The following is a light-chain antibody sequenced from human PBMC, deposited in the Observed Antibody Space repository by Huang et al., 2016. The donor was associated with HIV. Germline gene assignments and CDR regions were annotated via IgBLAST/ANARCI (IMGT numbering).Light chain of an antibody. J-gene: IGKJ3*01. Sequence: EIVMTQSPATLSVSPGERATLSCRASQSVSSNLAWYQQKPGQAPRRLIYGASTSATGIAARFSGSGSGKEFTLTISSLQSEDFAVYYCQQYNNWLPFTFGPGTKVDIK. CDR3: QQYNNWLPFT. CDR2: GAS. CDR1: QSVSSN. V-gene: IGKV3-15*01.